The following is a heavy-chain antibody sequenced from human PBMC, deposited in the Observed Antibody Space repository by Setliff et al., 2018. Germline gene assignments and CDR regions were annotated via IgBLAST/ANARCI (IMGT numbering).Heavy chain of an antibody. V-gene: IGHV1-18*01. D-gene: IGHD2-2*01. CDR1: GYTFSRNY. CDR3: ARDGPGYCSSTSCYSGGYFDS. Sequence: GASVKVSCKAYGYTFSRNYITWVRQAPGRGLEWMGWISGYNGHTEYAQKFQGRVTITRDTSASTAYMELSSLRSEDTAVYYCARDGPGYCSSTSCYSGGYFDSWGPGTLVTVSS. J-gene: IGHJ4*02. CDR2: ISGYNGHT.